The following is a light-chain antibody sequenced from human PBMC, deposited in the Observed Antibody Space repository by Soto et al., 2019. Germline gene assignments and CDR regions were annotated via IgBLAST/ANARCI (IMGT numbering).Light chain of an antibody. CDR3: QQTNSSSPLS. J-gene: IGKJ5*01. CDR2: AS. V-gene: IGKV1-39*01. Sequence: DIQMTQSPSSLSASVRDRVTITCRASQSISNYLNWYQQKPGKAPKLVIYASSLQTGVPSRFSGSGSGTDFTITISSLPLEDCATYYGQQTNSSSPLSVGQGTRLES. CDR1: QSISNY.